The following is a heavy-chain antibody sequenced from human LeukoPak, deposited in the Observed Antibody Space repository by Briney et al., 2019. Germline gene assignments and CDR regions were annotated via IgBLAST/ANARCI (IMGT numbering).Heavy chain of an antibody. CDR3: ARGWYDYVWGSYRTDAFDI. Sequence: SETLSLTCAVYGGSFSGYYWSWIRQPPGKGLEWIGEINHSGSTNYNPSLKSRVTISVDTSNNQFSLKLSSVTDADTAVYYCARGWYDYVWGSYRTDAFDIWGQGTMVTVSS. D-gene: IGHD3-16*02. V-gene: IGHV4-34*01. J-gene: IGHJ3*02. CDR2: INHSGST. CDR1: GGSFSGYY.